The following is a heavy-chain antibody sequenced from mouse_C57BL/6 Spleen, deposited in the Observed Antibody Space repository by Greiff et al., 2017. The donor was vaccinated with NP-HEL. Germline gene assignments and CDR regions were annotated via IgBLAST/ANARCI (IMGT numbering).Heavy chain of an antibody. V-gene: IGHV5-12*01. CDR1: GFTFSDYY. D-gene: IGHD2-3*01. J-gene: IGHJ2*01. Sequence: EVMLVESGGGLVQPGGSLKLSCAASGFTFSDYYMYWVRQTPEKRLEWVAYISNGGGSTYYPDTVKGRFTISRDNAKNTLYLQMSRLKSEDTAMYYCAREGYDYLDYWGQGTTLTVSS. CDR3: AREGYDYLDY. CDR2: ISNGGGST.